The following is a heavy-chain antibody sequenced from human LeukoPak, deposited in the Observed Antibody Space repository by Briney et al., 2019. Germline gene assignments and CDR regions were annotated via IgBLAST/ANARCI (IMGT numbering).Heavy chain of an antibody. CDR3: ARDGDYDILTGYYKGFDY. CDR2: IIPIFGTA. D-gene: IGHD3-9*01. CDR1: GGTFNSYA. Sequence: SSVKVSCKASGGTFNSYAISWVRQAPAQGLEWMGGIIPIFGTANYAQKFHGRVTITADKSTSTAYMELSSLRSAETAEYYCARDGDYDILTGYYKGFDYWGQGTLVTVSS. V-gene: IGHV1-69*06. J-gene: IGHJ4*02.